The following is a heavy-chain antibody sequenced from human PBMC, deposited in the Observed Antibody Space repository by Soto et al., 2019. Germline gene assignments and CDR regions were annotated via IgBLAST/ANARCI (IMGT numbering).Heavy chain of an antibody. CDR1: GFTFSGSA. D-gene: IGHD1-1*01. CDR3: TSKRRYYFDY. J-gene: IGHJ4*02. CDR2: IRSKANSYAT. V-gene: IGHV3-73*01. Sequence: EVQLVEAGGGLVQPGGSLKLSCAASGFTFSGSAMHWVRQASGKGLEWVGRIRSKANSYATAYAASVKGRFTISRDDSKNTAYLQMISLKSEDTAVYYCTSKRRYYFDYWGQGTLVSGSS.